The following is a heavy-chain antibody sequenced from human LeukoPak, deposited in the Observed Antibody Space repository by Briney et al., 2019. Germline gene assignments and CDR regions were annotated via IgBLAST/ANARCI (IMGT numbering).Heavy chain of an antibody. CDR3: ARGQYYYDSSGYFPYWFDP. D-gene: IGHD3-22*01. V-gene: IGHV1-69*01. J-gene: IGHJ5*02. CDR1: GGTFSSYA. Sequence: SVKVSCKASGGTFSSYAISWVRQAPGQGLEWMGGIIPIFGTANYAQKFQGRVTTTADESTSTAYMELSSLRSEDTAVYYCARGQYYYDSSGYFPYWFDPWGQGTLSPSPQ. CDR2: IIPIFGTA.